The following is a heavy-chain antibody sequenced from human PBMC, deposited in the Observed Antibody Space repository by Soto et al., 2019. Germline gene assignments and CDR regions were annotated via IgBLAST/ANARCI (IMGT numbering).Heavy chain of an antibody. CDR3: TTAWIRAVAGRMDY. CDR1: GFTFSNAW. D-gene: IGHD6-19*01. Sequence: GGSLRLSXAASGFTFSNAWMSWVRQAPGKGLEWVGRIKSKTDGGTTSYAAPVKGRFTIARDDSKNTLYLQMNSLQTEDTAVYYCTTAWIRAVAGRMDYWGPGTLVTVSS. V-gene: IGHV3-15*01. J-gene: IGHJ4*02. CDR2: IKSKTDGGTT.